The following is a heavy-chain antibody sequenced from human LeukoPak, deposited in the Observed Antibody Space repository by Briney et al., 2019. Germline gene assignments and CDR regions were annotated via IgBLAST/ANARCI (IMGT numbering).Heavy chain of an antibody. J-gene: IGHJ4*02. CDR3: TRGRVGGIDY. Sequence: GGSLRLSCTVSGFTVSSNSMSWVRQAPGKGLEWVSFINSDGSRANYADSVKGRFTISRGSHSTVYLQMNTLRVEDTAVYYCTRGRVGGIDYWGQGTLVTVSS. V-gene: IGHV3-74*01. D-gene: IGHD1-26*01. CDR2: INSDGSRA. CDR1: GFTVSSNS.